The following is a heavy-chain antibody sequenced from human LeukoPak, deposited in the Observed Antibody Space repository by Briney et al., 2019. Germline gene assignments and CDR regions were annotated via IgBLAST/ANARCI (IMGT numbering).Heavy chain of an antibody. CDR1: GFSFSTYW. J-gene: IGHJ4*02. CDR3: AGGYKSDY. Sequence: GGSLRLSCAASGFSFSTYWMHWVRQAPGKGLVWVSRIKSDGSNTSYADSVKGRFTISRDNAKKTLYLQMASPRAEDTAVYYCAGGYKSDYWGQGTQVTVSS. D-gene: IGHD5-24*01. V-gene: IGHV3-74*01. CDR2: IKSDGSNT.